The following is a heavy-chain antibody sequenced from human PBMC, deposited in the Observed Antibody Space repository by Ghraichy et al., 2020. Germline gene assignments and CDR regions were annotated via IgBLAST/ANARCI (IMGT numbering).Heavy chain of an antibody. CDR1: GFTFSDYG. D-gene: IGHD2-8*02. J-gene: IGHJ4*02. V-gene: IGHV3-30*02. Sequence: GGSLRLSCAASGFTFSDYGMHWLRQAPGKGLDWVAYIRFDGSFKYYADSVKGRFTISRDNSQNTLYLQMNSLRTEDTAVYYCAKDPRSGDYWWFDYWGQGTLVTVSS. CDR3: AKDPRSGDYWWFDY. CDR2: IRFDGSFK.